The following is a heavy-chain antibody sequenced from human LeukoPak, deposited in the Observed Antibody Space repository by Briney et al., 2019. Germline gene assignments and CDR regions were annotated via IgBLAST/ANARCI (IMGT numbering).Heavy chain of an antibody. V-gene: IGHV3-30*03. D-gene: IGHD6-13*01. CDR3: ARDGIAPNYYHGVDV. Sequence: GGSLRLSCTAYGFTFSNYGMHWVRQAPGKGLEWVAVISYDGTNKYYADSVRGRFTISRDNSKNTLWLQMDSLGPEDTAVYYCARDGIAPNYYHGVDVWGQGTTVTVSS. J-gene: IGHJ6*02. CDR1: GFTFSNYG. CDR2: ISYDGTNK.